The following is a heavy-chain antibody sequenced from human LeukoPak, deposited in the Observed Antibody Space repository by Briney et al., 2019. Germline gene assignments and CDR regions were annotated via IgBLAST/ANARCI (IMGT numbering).Heavy chain of an antibody. CDR2: INPSGGST. Sequence: ASVKVSCKASGYTFTSYYMHWVRQAPGQGLEWMGIINPSGGSTSYAQKFQGRVTRTRDTSTSTGYMELSSLRSEDTAVYYCARETMIGVVITTGLDYWGQGTLVTVSS. CDR3: ARETMIGVVITTGLDY. CDR1: GYTFTSYY. V-gene: IGHV1-46*01. D-gene: IGHD3-22*01. J-gene: IGHJ4*02.